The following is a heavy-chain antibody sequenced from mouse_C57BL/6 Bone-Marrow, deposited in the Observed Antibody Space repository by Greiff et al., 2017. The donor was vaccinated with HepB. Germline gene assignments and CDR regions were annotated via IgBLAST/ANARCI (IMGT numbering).Heavy chain of an antibody. J-gene: IGHJ1*03. D-gene: IGHD1-1*01. CDR2: IHPNSGST. Sequence: VQGVESGAELVKPGASVKLSCKASGYTFTSYWMHWVKQRPGQGLEWIGMIHPNSGSTNYNEKFKSKATLTVDKSSSTAYMQLSSLTSEDSAVYYCARSTTVVDWYFDVWGTGTTVTVSS. CDR1: GYTFTSYW. V-gene: IGHV1-64*01. CDR3: ARSTTVVDWYFDV.